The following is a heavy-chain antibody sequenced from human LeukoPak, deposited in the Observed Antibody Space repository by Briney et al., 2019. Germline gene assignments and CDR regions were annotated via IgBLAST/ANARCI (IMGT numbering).Heavy chain of an antibody. D-gene: IGHD6-19*01. CDR2: IYTSGST. Sequence: SQTLSLTCTVSGGSISSGSYYWSWIRQPAGKGLEWIGRIYTSGSTNYNPSLKSRVTISVDTSKNQFSLKLSSVTAADTAVYYCARLTPGIAVAGSEFDYWDQGTLVTVSS. J-gene: IGHJ4*02. CDR1: GGSISSGSYY. V-gene: IGHV4-61*02. CDR3: ARLTPGIAVAGSEFDY.